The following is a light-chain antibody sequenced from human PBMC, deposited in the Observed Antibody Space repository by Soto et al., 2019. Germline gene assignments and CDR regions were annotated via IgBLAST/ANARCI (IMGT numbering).Light chain of an antibody. J-gene: IGKJ4*01. Sequence: DIQMTQSPSSLSASVGDRVTITCQASQDINNNLNWYQQTSGKAPKLLIYGAYNMETGVPSRFTGSQSGTLFTFTITSLQPEDVATYFCQQWDNLPPTFGGGTKWEL. V-gene: IGKV1-33*01. CDR1: QDINNN. CDR2: GAY. CDR3: QQWDNLPPT.